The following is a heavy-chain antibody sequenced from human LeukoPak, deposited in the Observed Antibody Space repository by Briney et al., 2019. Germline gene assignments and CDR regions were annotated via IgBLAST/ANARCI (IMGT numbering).Heavy chain of an antibody. D-gene: IGHD3-22*01. J-gene: IGHJ4*02. CDR3: ARSLLPYYYDSSGYNPLGY. CDR1: GGSFSGYY. V-gene: IGHV4-34*01. CDR2: INHSGST. Sequence: SETLSLTCAVYGGSFSGYYWSWIRQPPGKGLECIGEINHSGSTNYNPSLKSRVTISVDTSKNQFSLKLSSVTAADTAVYYCARSLLPYYYDSSGYNPLGYWGQGTLVTVSS.